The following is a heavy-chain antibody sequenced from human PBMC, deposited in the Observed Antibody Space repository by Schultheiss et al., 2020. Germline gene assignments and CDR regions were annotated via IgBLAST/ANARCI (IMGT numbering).Heavy chain of an antibody. D-gene: IGHD3/OR15-3a*01. CDR2: IYYSGST. J-gene: IGHJ5*02. CDR3: ASMGTGSNTLIWFDP. CDR1: GGSISSGGYY. V-gene: IGHV4-31*03. Sequence: SETLSLTCTVSGGSISSGGYYWSWIRQHPGKGLEWIGYIYYSGSTYYNPSLKSRVTISVDTSKNQFSLKLSSVTAADTAVYYCASMGTGSNTLIWFDPWGERTLVSVAS.